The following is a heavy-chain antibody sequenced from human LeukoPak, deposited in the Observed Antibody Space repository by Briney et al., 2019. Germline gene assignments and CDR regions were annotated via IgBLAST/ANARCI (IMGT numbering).Heavy chain of an antibody. CDR1: GYTFTSYG. D-gene: IGHD1-14*01. CDR2: ISAYNGNT. Sequence: ASVKVSCKASGYTFTSYGISWVRQAPGQGLEWMGWISAYNGNTNYAQKFQGRVTMTRDMSTSTVYMELSSLRSEDTAVYYCARVSARRRLPDDYWGQGTLVTVSS. V-gene: IGHV1-18*01. CDR3: ARVSARRRLPDDY. J-gene: IGHJ4*02.